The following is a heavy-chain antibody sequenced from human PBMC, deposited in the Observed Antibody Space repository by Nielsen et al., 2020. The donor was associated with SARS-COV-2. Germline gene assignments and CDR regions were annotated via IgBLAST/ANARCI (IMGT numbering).Heavy chain of an antibody. CDR3: ARDNDYVWGSYRQGAFDI. CDR2: ISAYNGNT. J-gene: IGHJ3*02. V-gene: IGHV1-18*01. Sequence: WVRQAPGHGLEWMGWISAYNGNTNYAQKLQGRVTMTTDTSTSTAYMELRSLRSDDTAVYYCARDNDYVWGSYRQGAFDIWGQGTMVTVSS. D-gene: IGHD3-16*02.